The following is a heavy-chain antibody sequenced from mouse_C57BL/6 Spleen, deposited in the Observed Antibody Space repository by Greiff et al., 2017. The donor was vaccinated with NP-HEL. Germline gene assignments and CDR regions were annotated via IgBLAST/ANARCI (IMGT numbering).Heavy chain of an antibody. Sequence: EVQLQQSGPELVKPGASVKISCKASGYSFTGYYMNWVKQSPEKSLEWIGEINPSTGGTTYNQKFKAKATLTVDKSSSTAYMQLKSLTSEDSAVYYCARYGSRGSSYGFAYWGQGTLVTVSA. V-gene: IGHV1-42*01. J-gene: IGHJ3*01. CDR1: GYSFTGYY. CDR3: ARYGSRGSSYGFAY. CDR2: INPSTGGT. D-gene: IGHD1-1*01.